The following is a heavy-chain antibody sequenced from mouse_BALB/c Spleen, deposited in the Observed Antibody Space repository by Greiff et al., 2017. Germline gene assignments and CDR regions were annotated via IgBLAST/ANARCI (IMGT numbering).Heavy chain of an antibody. CDR2: IDPSDSYT. D-gene: IGHD1-1*01. CDR3: TRSDYGSSLDY. Sequence: QVQLQQPGAELVKPGASVKMSCKASGYTFTSYWMHWVKQRPGQGLEWIGVIDPSDSYTSYNQKFKGKATLSVDTSSSTAYMQLSSLTSEDSAVYYCTRSDYGSSLDYWGQGTTLTVSS. J-gene: IGHJ2*01. CDR1: GYTFTSYW. V-gene: IGHV1S127*01.